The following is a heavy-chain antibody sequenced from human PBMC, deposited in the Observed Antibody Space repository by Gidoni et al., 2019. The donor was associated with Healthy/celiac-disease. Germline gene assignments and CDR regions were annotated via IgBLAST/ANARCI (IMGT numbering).Heavy chain of an antibody. J-gene: IGHJ3*02. Sequence: EVQLVESGGGLVQPGGSLRLSCSASGFSFSSYEMNWVRQGPGKGLEGVSYIAGSGSPIYYADSVKGRFTISRDNAKNSLYLQMNSLRAEDTALYYCAREKDDTFDIWGQGTMVTVSS. CDR3: AREKDDTFDI. CDR1: GFSFSSYE. V-gene: IGHV3-48*03. CDR2: IAGSGSPI.